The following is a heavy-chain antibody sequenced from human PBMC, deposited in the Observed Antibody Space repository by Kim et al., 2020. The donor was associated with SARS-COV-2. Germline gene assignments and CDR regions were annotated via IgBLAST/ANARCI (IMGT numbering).Heavy chain of an antibody. CDR3: ASPGGSANCSGGSCYFYYYYGMDV. Sequence: ASVKVSCKASGYTFTSYGISWVRQAPGQGLEWMGWISAYNGNTNYAQKLQGRVTMTTDTSTSTAYMELRSLRSDDTAVYYCASPGGSANCSGGSCYFYYYYGMDVWGQGTTVTVSS. CDR1: GYTFTSYG. CDR2: ISAYNGNT. V-gene: IGHV1-18*01. J-gene: IGHJ6*02. D-gene: IGHD2-15*01.